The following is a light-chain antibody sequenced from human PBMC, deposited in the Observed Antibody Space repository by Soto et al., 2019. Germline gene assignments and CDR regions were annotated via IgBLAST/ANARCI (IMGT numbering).Light chain of an antibody. Sequence: EIVMPQSPATLSVSPGERATLSCRASQSVSSNFAWYQQKPGQAPRLLIYGASTRATGIPARFSGSGSGTEFNLTISGLQSEDCVVYYCQQYNNWPLYTVGQGTKLEL. V-gene: IGKV3-15*01. CDR2: GAS. CDR1: QSVSSN. J-gene: IGKJ2*01. CDR3: QQYNNWPLYT.